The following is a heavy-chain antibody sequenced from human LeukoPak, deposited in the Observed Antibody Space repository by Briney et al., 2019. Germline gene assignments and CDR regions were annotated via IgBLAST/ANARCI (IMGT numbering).Heavy chain of an antibody. CDR1: GGSFSGYY. CDR3: ASRRQKYYYDSSGYYSDY. Sequence: PSETLSLTCAVYGGSFSGYYWSWIRQPPGKGLEWIGEINHSGSTNYNPSLKSRVTISVDTSKNQFSLKLSSVTAADTAVYYCASRRQKYYYDSSGYYSDYWGQGTLVTVSS. J-gene: IGHJ4*02. CDR2: INHSGST. V-gene: IGHV4-34*01. D-gene: IGHD3-22*01.